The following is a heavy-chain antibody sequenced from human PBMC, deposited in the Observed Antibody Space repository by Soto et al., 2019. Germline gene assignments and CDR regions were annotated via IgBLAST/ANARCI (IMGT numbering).Heavy chain of an antibody. J-gene: IGHJ2*01. V-gene: IGHV1-2*04. Sequence: SVKVSCKASRYTSTGYYMHWVQQAPGQGLEWMGWINPNSGGTNYAQKFQGWVTMTRDTSISTAYMELSRLRSDDTAVYYCARDSGRYYDSSGYYSRSFDLWGRGTLVTVS. D-gene: IGHD3-22*01. CDR2: INPNSGGT. CDR3: ARDSGRYYDSSGYYSRSFDL. CDR1: RYTSTGYY.